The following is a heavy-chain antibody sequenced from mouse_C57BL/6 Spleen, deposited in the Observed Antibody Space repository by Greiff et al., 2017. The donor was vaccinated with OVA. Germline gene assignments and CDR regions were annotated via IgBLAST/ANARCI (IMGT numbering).Heavy chain of an antibody. CDR1: GYTFTSYW. D-gene: IGHD3-1*01. V-gene: IGHV1-69*01. CDR3: ARGGYEAWFAY. CDR2: IDPSDSYT. Sequence: QVQLQQPGAELVMPGASVKLSCKASGYTFTSYWMHWVKQSPGQGLEWIGEIDPSDSYTNYNQKFKGKSTLTVDKSSSTAYMQLSSLTSEDAAVYYCARGGYEAWFAYWGQGTLVTVSA. J-gene: IGHJ3*01.